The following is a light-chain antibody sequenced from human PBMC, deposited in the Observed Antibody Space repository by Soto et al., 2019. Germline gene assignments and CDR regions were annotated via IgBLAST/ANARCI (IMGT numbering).Light chain of an antibody. CDR2: DAS. Sequence: DIQMTQSPSTLSASVGDRVTITCRASQSVTNWLAWYQQKPGKAPNLLIYDASRLQSGIPSRFSGSGSGTEFTLTISSLQPDDFATYYCQQYTTYTYTCGQGKKLEIK. CDR1: QSVTNW. CDR3: QQYTTYTYT. V-gene: IGKV1-5*01. J-gene: IGKJ2*01.